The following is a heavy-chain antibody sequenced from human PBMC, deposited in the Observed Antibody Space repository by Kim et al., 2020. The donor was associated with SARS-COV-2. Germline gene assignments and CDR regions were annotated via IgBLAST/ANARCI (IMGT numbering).Heavy chain of an antibody. J-gene: IGHJ5*02. D-gene: IGHD4-17*01. Sequence: PNPGKGRFTRSRANAKNSRYLQMNSLRAEDTAVYYCARVPGDYGDNWFDPWGQGTLVTVSS. V-gene: IGHV3-11*01. CDR3: ARVPGDYGDNWFDP.